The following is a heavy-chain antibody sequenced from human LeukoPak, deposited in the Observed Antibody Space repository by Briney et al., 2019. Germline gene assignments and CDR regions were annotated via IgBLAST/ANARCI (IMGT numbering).Heavy chain of an antibody. Sequence: GGSLRLSCAASGFTFSSYAMSWVRQAPGKGLEWVSAISGSGGSTYYADSVKGRFTISRDNSKNTLYLQMNSLRAEDTAVYYCAKNFGSSWFKVKSEHFDYWGQGTLVTVSS. CDR3: AKNFGSSWFKVKSEHFDY. V-gene: IGHV3-23*01. D-gene: IGHD6-13*01. J-gene: IGHJ4*02. CDR1: GFTFSSYA. CDR2: ISGSGGST.